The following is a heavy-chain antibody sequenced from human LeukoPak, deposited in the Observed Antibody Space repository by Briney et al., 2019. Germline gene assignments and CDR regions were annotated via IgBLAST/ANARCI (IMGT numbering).Heavy chain of an antibody. Sequence: PGGSLRLSCAASGFTVSTNYMSWVRQAPGKGLEWVSVIYGGGSTYYADSVKGRFTISRDNSKNTLYLQMNTLRAEDTAVYYCAREGAKSTTPLDYWGQGTLVTVSS. CDR2: IYGGGST. V-gene: IGHV3-53*01. D-gene: IGHD1-26*01. J-gene: IGHJ4*02. CDR3: AREGAKSTTPLDY. CDR1: GFTVSTNY.